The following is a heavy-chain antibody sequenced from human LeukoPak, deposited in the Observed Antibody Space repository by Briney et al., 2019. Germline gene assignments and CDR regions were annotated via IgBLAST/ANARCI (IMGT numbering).Heavy chain of an antibody. J-gene: IGHJ3*02. D-gene: IGHD3-3*01. V-gene: IGHV1-2*02. CDR3: ARDLSREAYDFWSGPYPRYAFDI. CDR2: INPNSGGT. CDR1: GYTLTGYY. Sequence: GASVKVSCKASGYTLTGYYMHWVRQAPGQGLEWMGWINPNSGGTNYAQKFQGRVTMTRDTSISTAYMELSRLRSDDTAVYYCARDLSREAYDFWSGPYPRYAFDIWGQGTMVTVSS.